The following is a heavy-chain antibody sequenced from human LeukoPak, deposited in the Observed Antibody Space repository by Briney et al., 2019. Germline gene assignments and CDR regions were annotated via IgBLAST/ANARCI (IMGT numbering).Heavy chain of an antibody. CDR3: ARHGGVYYYGSGDNWFDP. V-gene: IGHV5-51*01. Sequence: GESLKISCKGSGYSFTSYWIGWVRQMPGKGLEWMGIIYPGDSDTRYSPSFQGQVTISADKSISTAYLQWSSLKASDTAMYYCARHGGVYYYGSGDNWFDPWGQGTLVTVSS. CDR1: GYSFTSYW. D-gene: IGHD3-10*01. CDR2: IYPGDSDT. J-gene: IGHJ5*02.